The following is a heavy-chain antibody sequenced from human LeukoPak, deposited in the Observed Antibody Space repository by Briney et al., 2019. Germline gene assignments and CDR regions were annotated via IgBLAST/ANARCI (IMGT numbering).Heavy chain of an antibody. CDR3: ARVDKYSGSYYPDY. J-gene: IGHJ4*02. CDR2: ISSNGGST. Sequence: PGGSLRLSCAASGFTFSSYAMHWVRQAPGKGLEYVSAISSNGGSTYYANSVKGRFTISRDNSKNTLYLQMGSLRAEDMAVYYCARVDKYSGSYYPDYWGQGTLVTVSS. CDR1: GFTFSSYA. V-gene: IGHV3-64*01. D-gene: IGHD1-26*01.